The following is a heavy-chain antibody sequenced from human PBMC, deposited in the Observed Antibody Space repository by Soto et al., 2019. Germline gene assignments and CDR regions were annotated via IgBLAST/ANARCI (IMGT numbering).Heavy chain of an antibody. CDR3: AREGGYSGSYWCWFDP. V-gene: IGHV3-66*01. CDR1: GFTVSSNY. J-gene: IGHJ5*02. D-gene: IGHD1-26*01. CDR2: IYSGGNT. Sequence: EVQLVESGGGLVQPGGSLRLSCAASGFTVSSNYMSWVRQAPGKGLEWVSVIYSGGNTYYADSVKARFTISRDNSKNTLYLQMNSLRAEDTAVYYCAREGGYSGSYWCWFDPWGQGTLVTVSS.